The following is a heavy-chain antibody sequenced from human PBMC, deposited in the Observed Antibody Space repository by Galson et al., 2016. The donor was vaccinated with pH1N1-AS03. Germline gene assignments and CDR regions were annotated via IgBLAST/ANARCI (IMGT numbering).Heavy chain of an antibody. CDR3: ARHDLTAYGYVNWFDP. V-gene: IGHV4-39*01. Sequence: ETLSLTCTVSGGSINSDYYYWGWIRQPPGKGLEWIGSISNSGSTYYNPSLKSRVTISVDTSKSQFSLNLSSGTAADTAVYYCARHDLTAYGYVNWFDPWGQGTLVTVSS. CDR1: GGSINSDYYY. J-gene: IGHJ5*02. D-gene: IGHD5-18*01. CDR2: ISNSGST.